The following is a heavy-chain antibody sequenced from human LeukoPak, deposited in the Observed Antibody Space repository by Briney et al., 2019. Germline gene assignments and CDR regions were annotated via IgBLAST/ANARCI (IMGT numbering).Heavy chain of an antibody. J-gene: IGHJ3*02. CDR3: ARGTWKNHYYDSSGPENDAFDI. CDR1: GFTFSSYS. Sequence: GGSLRLSCAASGFTFSSYSMNWVRQAPGKGLEWVSSISSSSSYIYYADSVKGRFTISRDNAKNSLYLQMNSLRAEDTAVYYCARGTWKNHYYDSSGPENDAFDIWGQGTMVTVSS. D-gene: IGHD3-22*01. CDR2: ISSSSSYI. V-gene: IGHV3-21*01.